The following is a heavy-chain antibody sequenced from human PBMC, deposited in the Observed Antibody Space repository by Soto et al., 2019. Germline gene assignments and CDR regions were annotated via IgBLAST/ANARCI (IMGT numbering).Heavy chain of an antibody. Sequence: QITLKESGPTLVTPTQALTLTCSFYGFSLSTGGRGVGWIRQPPGKALEWLAVIYWNDDKRFSPSLKSRLTISKDTSKNQVVLTMTNMDPVDTATYYCAHRGYGDYPWDNWFDPWGQGTLVTVSS. CDR1: GFSLSTGGRG. CDR3: AHRGYGDYPWDNWFDP. J-gene: IGHJ5*02. D-gene: IGHD4-17*01. V-gene: IGHV2-5*01. CDR2: IYWNDDK.